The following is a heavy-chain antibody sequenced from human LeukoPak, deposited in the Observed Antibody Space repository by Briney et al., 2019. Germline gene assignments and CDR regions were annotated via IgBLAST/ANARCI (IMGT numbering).Heavy chain of an antibody. CDR3: ARCSGILTGAFDI. D-gene: IGHD3-9*01. V-gene: IGHV1-69*13. CDR1: GGTFSSYA. J-gene: IGHJ3*02. Sequence: SVKVSCKASGGTFSSYAISWVRQAPGQGLEWMGGIIPIFGTTNYAQKFQGRVTITADESTSTAYMELSSLRSEDTAVYYCARCSGILTGAFDIWGQGTMVTVSS. CDR2: IIPIFGTT.